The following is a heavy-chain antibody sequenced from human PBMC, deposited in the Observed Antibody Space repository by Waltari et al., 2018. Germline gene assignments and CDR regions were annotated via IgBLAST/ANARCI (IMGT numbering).Heavy chain of an antibody. V-gene: IGHV1-18*01. J-gene: IGHJ6*02. CDR1: GYTFTGYG. D-gene: IGHD3-10*01. CDR2: ITAYNGNT. CDR3: ARGGYYYGSVSYYNYYYGLDV. Sequence: QVQLVQSGAEVKKPGASVKVSCKASGYTFTGYGISWVRQAPGQGLEWMGWITAYNGNTNYAHKRQDRVTMTTDTSTSTAYMELRSLRSDDTAVYYCARGGYYYGSVSYYNYYYGLDVWGQGTTVTVSS.